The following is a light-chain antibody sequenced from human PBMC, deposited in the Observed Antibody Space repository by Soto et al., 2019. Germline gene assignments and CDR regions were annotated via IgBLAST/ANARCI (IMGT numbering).Light chain of an antibody. J-gene: IGLJ1*01. Sequence: QAVVTQPPSASGTPGQRVTISFSGSSSNIGSNYVYWYQQLPGTAPKLLIYSNNQRPSGVPDRFSGSKSGTSASLAISGLRSEDEADYYCAAWDDSLSGYVFGTGTKVTVL. CDR2: SNN. CDR3: AAWDDSLSGYV. CDR1: SSNIGSNY. V-gene: IGLV1-47*02.